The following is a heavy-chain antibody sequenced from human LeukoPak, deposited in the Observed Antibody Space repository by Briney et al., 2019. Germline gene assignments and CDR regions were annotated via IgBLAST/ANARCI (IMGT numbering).Heavy chain of an antibody. J-gene: IGHJ4*02. V-gene: IGHV4-59*01. CDR3: ARWYSSSWPFDY. CDR2: IYYSGST. Sequence: SETLSLTCTVSGGSISSYYWSWIRQPPGKGLEWIGYIYYSGSTNYNPSLKSRVTISVDTSKNQFSLKLSSVTAADTAVYYCARWYSSSWPFDYWGQRTLVTVSS. CDR1: GGSISSYY. D-gene: IGHD6-13*01.